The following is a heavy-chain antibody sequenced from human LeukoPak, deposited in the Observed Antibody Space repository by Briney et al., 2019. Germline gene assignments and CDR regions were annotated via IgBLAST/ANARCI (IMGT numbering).Heavy chain of an antibody. CDR3: ARDAALQNYYDSSGYYFDY. CDR1: GGTFSSYA. Sequence: GSSVKVSCKASGGTFSSYAISWVRQAPGQGLEWMGGIIPIFGTANYAQKFQGRVTITADESTSTAYMELSSLRSEDTAVYYCARDAALQNYYDSSGYYFDYWGQGTLVTVSS. V-gene: IGHV1-69*01. CDR2: IIPIFGTA. D-gene: IGHD3-22*01. J-gene: IGHJ4*02.